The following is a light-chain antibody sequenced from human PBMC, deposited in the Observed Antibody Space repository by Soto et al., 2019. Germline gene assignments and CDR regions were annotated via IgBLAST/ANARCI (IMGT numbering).Light chain of an antibody. CDR1: QSISSW. CDR3: QQYNSYPLT. Sequence: DIQMTQSPSTLSASVEDRVTITCRASQSISSWLAWYQQKPGKAPKLLIYKASSLDSGVPSRFSGGGSGTEFTLTISSLQPDDFATYYCQQYNSYPLTFGGGTKVDIK. V-gene: IGKV1-5*03. CDR2: KAS. J-gene: IGKJ4*01.